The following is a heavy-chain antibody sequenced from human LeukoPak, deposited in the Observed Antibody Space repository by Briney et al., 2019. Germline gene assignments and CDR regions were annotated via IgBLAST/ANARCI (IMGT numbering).Heavy chain of an antibody. Sequence: GGSLRLSCAASGFTFSNYVMSWARQAPGKGLEWVSGISGSGDSTYYADSVKGRFTISRDNSKNTLYLQMNSLRVEDTAAYYCAKVRAPSGWFNSDYWGQGTLVTVSS. D-gene: IGHD6-19*01. J-gene: IGHJ4*02. CDR1: GFTFSNYV. CDR3: AKVRAPSGWFNSDY. CDR2: ISGSGDST. V-gene: IGHV3-23*01.